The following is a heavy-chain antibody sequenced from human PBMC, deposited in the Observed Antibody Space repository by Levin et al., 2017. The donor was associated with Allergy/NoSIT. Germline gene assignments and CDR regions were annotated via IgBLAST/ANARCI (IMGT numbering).Heavy chain of an antibody. CDR3: AKGYGDPITYYYYGMDV. CDR2: ISGSGGST. Sequence: GGSLRLSCAASGFTFSSYAMSWVRQAPGKGLEWVSAISGSGGSTYYADSVKGRFTISRDNSKNTLYLQMNSLRAEDTAVYYCAKGYGDPITYYYYGMDVWGQGTTVTVSS. V-gene: IGHV3-23*01. D-gene: IGHD4-17*01. CDR1: GFTFSSYA. J-gene: IGHJ6*02.